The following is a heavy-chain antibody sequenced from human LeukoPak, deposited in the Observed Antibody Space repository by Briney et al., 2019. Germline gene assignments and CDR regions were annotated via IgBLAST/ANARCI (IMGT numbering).Heavy chain of an antibody. CDR3: ARAPVGSGWVINWFDP. V-gene: IGHV4-38-2*01. CDR1: GYSISSGYY. J-gene: IGHJ5*02. Sequence: SETLSLTCAVSGYSISSGYYWGWIRQPPGKGLEWVGSIFHSGSTYYNPSLKSRVTISVDTSKNQFSLKLSSVTAADTAVYYCARAPVGSGWVINWFDPWGQGTLVTVSS. CDR2: IFHSGST. D-gene: IGHD6-19*01.